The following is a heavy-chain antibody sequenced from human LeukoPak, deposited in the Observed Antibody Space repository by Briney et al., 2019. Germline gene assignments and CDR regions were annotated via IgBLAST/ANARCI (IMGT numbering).Heavy chain of an antibody. CDR2: ISAYNGST. V-gene: IGHV1-18*01. CDR1: GYTFTNYG. J-gene: IGHJ4*02. D-gene: IGHD2-2*01. CDR3: AREGCTSTSCLDY. Sequence: ASVKVSCKASGYTFTNYGISWVRQAPGQGLEWMGWISAYNGSTNYAQKFQGRVTMTTDTSTTTAYMELRSLISDDTAVYYCAREGCTSTSCLDYWGQGTLVTVSS.